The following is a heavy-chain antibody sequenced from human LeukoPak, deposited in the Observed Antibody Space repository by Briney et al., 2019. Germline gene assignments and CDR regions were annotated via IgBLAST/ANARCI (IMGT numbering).Heavy chain of an antibody. J-gene: IGHJ4*02. Sequence: SETLSLTCAVYGGSFSGYYWSWIRQPPGKGLEWIGEINHSGSTNYNPSLKSRVTISVDTSKNQFSLKLSSVTAADTAVYYCARHPYSYGYSTWGQGTLVTVSS. CDR2: INHSGST. CDR1: GGSFSGYY. V-gene: IGHV4-34*01. D-gene: IGHD5-18*01. CDR3: ARHPYSYGYST.